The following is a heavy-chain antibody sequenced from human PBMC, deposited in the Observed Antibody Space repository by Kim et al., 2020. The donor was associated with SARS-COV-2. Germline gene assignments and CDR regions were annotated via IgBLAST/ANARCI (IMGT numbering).Heavy chain of an antibody. CDR3: AVWLQTNYYYYGMDV. V-gene: IGHV1-8*01. D-gene: IGHD3-16*01. CDR1: GYTFTSYD. CDR2: MNPNSGNT. Sequence: ASVKVSCNASGYTFTSYDINWVRQATGQGLEWMGWMNPNSGNTGYAQKFQGRVTMTRNTSISTAYMELSSLRSEDTAVYYCAVWLQTNYYYYGMDVWGQGTTVTVSS. J-gene: IGHJ6*02.